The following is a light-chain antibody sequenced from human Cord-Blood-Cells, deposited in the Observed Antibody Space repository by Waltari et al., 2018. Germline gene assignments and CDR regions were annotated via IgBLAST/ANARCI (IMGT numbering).Light chain of an antibody. V-gene: IGKV1-5*03. Sequence: IQMTQSPSTLSASVGDRVTMTYLASQRVSRWLAWYQQKPGKAPKLLIYKTSTVESGVTARFRRSGSGTELSLTISSLQCDDFATYYCQDYSSDSWTFGQGTKVEIK. CDR1: QRVSRW. J-gene: IGKJ1*01. CDR3: QDYSSDSWT. CDR2: KTS.